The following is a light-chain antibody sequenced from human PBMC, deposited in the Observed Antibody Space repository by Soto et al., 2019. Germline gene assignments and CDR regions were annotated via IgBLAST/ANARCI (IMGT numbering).Light chain of an antibody. J-gene: IGKJ1*01. Sequence: EIVMTQSPASLSVSPGGRATLSCRASQSVSGNLAWYQQKPGQAPRLLIYDASTRATGIPARFSGNGSGTEFTLTISSLQSEDFAVYYCQQFNNWPWTFGQGTKVEIK. CDR2: DAS. CDR1: QSVSGN. V-gene: IGKV3-15*01. CDR3: QQFNNWPWT.